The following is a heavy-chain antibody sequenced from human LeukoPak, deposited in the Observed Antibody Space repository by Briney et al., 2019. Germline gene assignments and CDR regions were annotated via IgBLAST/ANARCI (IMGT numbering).Heavy chain of an antibody. D-gene: IGHD2-2*01. Sequence: PGGSLRLSCAASGFTFSSYWMHWVRQAPGKGLVWVSRINTDGSSTSYADSVKGRFTISRDNAKNTLYLQMNSLTAEDTAVYYCARGTRDQLADYWGQGTLVTVSS. CDR3: ARGTRDQLADY. CDR1: GFTFSSYW. J-gene: IGHJ4*02. CDR2: INTDGSST. V-gene: IGHV3-74*01.